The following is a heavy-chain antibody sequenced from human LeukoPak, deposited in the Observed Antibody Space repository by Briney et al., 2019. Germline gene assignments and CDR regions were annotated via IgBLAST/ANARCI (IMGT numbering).Heavy chain of an antibody. D-gene: IGHD5-12*01. CDR2: IYKNGRER. CDR3: ARGERGYSAYGLAY. CDR1: GFIFRSYG. Sequence: GGSLRLSCAASGFIFRSYGMNWVRQAPGKGLEWVSGIYKNGRERYGDSVKGRFTISRDNAKNSLYLQMNSLRADDTAVYYCARGERGYSAYGLAYWGQGTLVTVSS. J-gene: IGHJ4*02. V-gene: IGHV3-21*04.